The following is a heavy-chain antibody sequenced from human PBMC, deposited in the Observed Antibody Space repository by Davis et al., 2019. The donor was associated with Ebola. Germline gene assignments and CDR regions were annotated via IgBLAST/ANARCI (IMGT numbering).Heavy chain of an antibody. CDR1: GHSFTSYA. J-gene: IGHJ4*02. CDR2: LNAGNGNT. V-gene: IGHV1-3*01. D-gene: IGHD3-16*01. CDR3: ARSWGDY. Sequence: ASVKVSCKTSGHSFTSYAIHWVRQAPGQGLEWMGWLNAGNGNTQYLEKFQGRVTITRDTSASTAYMELSSLRSGDTAVYYCARSWGDYWGQGTLVTVSS.